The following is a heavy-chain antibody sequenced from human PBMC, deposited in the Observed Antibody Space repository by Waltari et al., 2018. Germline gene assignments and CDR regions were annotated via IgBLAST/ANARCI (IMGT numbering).Heavy chain of an antibody. Sequence: QVQLQESGPGLVKPSETLSLTCTVSGGSISSYYWSWMRQPPGKGLEWIGYMYYSGSTNYNPSLKSRVTISVDTSKNQFSLKLSSVTAADTAVYYCARDPDRGSGLFLDYWGQGTLVTVSS. CDR3: ARDPDRGSGLFLDY. D-gene: IGHD3-22*01. CDR2: MYYSGST. CDR1: GGSISSYY. V-gene: IGHV4-59*01. J-gene: IGHJ4*02.